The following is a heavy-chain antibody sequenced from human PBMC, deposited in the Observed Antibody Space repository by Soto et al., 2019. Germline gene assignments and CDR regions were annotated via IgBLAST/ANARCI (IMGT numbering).Heavy chain of an antibody. CDR2: LNPMFNST. Sequence: QVQLVQSGAEVKKPGSSVKVSCEAPGGTFDHAAITWVRQAPGQGLEWVGGLNPMFNSTHYAQKFQGRVTITADAVTSTAFMELRGLTSDDTAVYYCARQIFAADYWGQGTLLVVSS. CDR1: GGTFDHAA. CDR3: ARQIFAADY. J-gene: IGHJ4*02. V-gene: IGHV1-69*01. D-gene: IGHD3-9*01.